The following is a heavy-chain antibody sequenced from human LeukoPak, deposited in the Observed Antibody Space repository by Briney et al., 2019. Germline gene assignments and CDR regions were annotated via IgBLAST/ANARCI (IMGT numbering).Heavy chain of an antibody. CDR3: ARAEVTTAAFFDY. D-gene: IGHD4-17*01. CDR1: GDSISSYY. V-gene: IGHV4-4*07. CDR2: IHSSGST. Sequence: SETLSLTCTVSGDSISSYYWIWIRQPAGKGLEWIGRIHSSGSTNYNPSLKSRVSTSVDTSKNQFSLKLRSVTAADTAVYYRARAEVTTAAFFDYWGQGTLVTVSS. J-gene: IGHJ4*02.